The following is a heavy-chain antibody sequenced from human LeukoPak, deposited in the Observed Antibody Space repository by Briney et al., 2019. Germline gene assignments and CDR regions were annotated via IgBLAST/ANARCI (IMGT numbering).Heavy chain of an antibody. CDR2: IIPILGIA. J-gene: IGHJ1*01. V-gene: IGHV1-69*04. D-gene: IGHD6-13*01. CDR3: ASRAAAALEYFQH. CDR1: GGTFSSYA. Sequence: GASVKVSCKASGGTFSSYAISWVRQAPGQGLEWMGRIIPILGIANYAQKFQGRVTITADKSTSTAYMELSSLRSEDTAVYYCASRAAAALEYFQHWGQGTLVTVSS.